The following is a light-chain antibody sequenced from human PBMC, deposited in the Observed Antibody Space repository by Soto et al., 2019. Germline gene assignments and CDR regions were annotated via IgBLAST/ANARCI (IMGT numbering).Light chain of an antibody. J-gene: IGKJ3*01. Sequence: EMWMTQSPATLSVSPGEGVPLSCRASQSVDTKLAWYQQKPGQAPTLLLYGASSRATGIPPRFSGSGSGTQFILTITRLQSEDFAVYYCHQYSNWPFTFGQGTKVDIK. V-gene: IGKV3-15*01. CDR1: QSVDTK. CDR2: GAS. CDR3: HQYSNWPFT.